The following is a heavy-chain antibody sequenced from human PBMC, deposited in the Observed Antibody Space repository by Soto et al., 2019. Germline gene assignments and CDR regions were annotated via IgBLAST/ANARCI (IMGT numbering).Heavy chain of an antibody. CDR3: ARTAAAGKYYYGVDV. Sequence: GESLKISCKGSGYSFTSYWIGWVRQMPGKGLEWMGIIYPGDSDTRYSPSFQGQVTISADKSISTAYLQWSSLRASNTAMYYCARTAAAGKYYYGVDVWGQGTTVTVSS. J-gene: IGHJ6*02. CDR1: GYSFTSYW. D-gene: IGHD6-13*01. V-gene: IGHV5-51*01. CDR2: IYPGDSDT.